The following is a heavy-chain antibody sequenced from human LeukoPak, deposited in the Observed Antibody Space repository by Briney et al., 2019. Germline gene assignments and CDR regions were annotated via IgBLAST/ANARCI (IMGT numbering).Heavy chain of an antibody. CDR3: ARGIHSSSSLGNSC. D-gene: IGHD6-6*01. J-gene: IGHJ4*02. V-gene: IGHV1-2*02. CDR2: INPNSGGT. CDR1: GYTLTDYY. Sequence: GASVKVSCKVSGYTLTDYYLHWVRQAPGQGLEWMGWINPNSGGTNYAQKFQGRVTMTRDTSISTAYMELSRLRSDDTAVYYCARGIHSSSSLGNSCWGQGTLVTVSS.